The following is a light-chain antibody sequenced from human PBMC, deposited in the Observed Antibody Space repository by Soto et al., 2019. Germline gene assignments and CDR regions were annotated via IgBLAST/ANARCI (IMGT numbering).Light chain of an antibody. CDR1: QSVSNT. J-gene: IGKJ4*01. Sequence: EIVLTQSPGTLSLSPGERATLSCRASQSVSNTYLVWYQQKPGQAPRLPIYGASIRATGLPDRFSGSGSGTEFTLTIRSLQSEDFAVYYCQQFNIWPHMLSFGGGPKLEMK. V-gene: IGKV3D-15*01. CDR2: GAS. CDR3: QQFNIWPHMLS.